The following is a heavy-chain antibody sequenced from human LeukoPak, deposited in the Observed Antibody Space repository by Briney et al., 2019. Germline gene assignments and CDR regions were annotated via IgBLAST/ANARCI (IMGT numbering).Heavy chain of an antibody. CDR2: ISGSGGST. D-gene: IGHD3-10*01. CDR3: AKAGRVGLWFGELLYPDY. V-gene: IGHV3-23*01. Sequence: PGGSLRLSCAASGFTFSSYAMSWVRQAPGKGLEWVSAISGSGGSTYYADSVKGRFTISRDNSKNTLYLQMNSLRAEDTAVYYCAKAGRVGLWFGELLYPDYWGQGTLVTVSS. J-gene: IGHJ4*02. CDR1: GFTFSSYA.